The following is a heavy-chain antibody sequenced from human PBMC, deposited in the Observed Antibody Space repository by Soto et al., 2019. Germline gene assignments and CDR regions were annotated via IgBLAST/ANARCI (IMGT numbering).Heavy chain of an antibody. V-gene: IGHV2-5*02. Sequence: ITLKESGPTLVKPTQTLTLTCTFSGFSLDTSGVGVGWIRQPPGKALEWLALIYWDDDKRYSPSLKSRLTITKDTSKNQVVLTMTNVDPVDTATYYCAHTGGGLWGTAMAPLDYWGQGTLVTVSS. CDR2: IYWDDDK. D-gene: IGHD5-18*01. CDR1: GFSLDTSGVG. CDR3: AHTGGGLWGTAMAPLDY. J-gene: IGHJ4*02.